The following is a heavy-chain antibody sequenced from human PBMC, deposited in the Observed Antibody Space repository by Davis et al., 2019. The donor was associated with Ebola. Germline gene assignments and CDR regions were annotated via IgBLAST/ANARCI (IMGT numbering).Heavy chain of an antibody. CDR3: ARNWAGLDV. CDR1: GFTFSTYY. V-gene: IGHV3-7*01. J-gene: IGHJ6*01. D-gene: IGHD3-16*01. Sequence: GGSLRLSCAASGFTFSTYYITWVRQAPGKGLEWVATIPHVGSEKFYVDSVYGRFTSSRDHAKNSVYLQMNSLRAENTAVYYCARNWAGLDVWGKGTTVTVSS. CDR2: IPHVGSEK.